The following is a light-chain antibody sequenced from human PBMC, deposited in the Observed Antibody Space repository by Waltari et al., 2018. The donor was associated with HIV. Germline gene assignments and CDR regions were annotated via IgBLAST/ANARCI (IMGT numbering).Light chain of an antibody. CDR1: SPNIGAGHD. V-gene: IGLV1-40*01. CDR2: GNT. CDR3: QSYDSGLSAYV. Sequence: QSVLTPPPSVSGAPGQRVTTSCTGSSPNIGAGHDVHWFQQLPGTAPKLLIYGNTNRPSGVPDRFSGSKSGTSASLAITGLQAEDEGDYYCQSYDSGLSAYVFGTGTKVTVL. J-gene: IGLJ1*01.